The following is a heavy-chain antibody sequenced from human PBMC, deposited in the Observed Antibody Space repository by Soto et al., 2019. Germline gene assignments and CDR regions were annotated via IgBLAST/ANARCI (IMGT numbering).Heavy chain of an antibody. V-gene: IGHV3-11*05. CDR1: GFTFSDYY. CDR2: ISSSSSYT. CDR3: ARDGLDYYGSGSYILMDV. D-gene: IGHD3-10*01. Sequence: GSLRLSCAASGFTFSDYYMSWIRQAPGKGLEWVSYISSSSSYTNYADSVKGRFTISRDNAKNSLYLQMNSLRAEDTAVYYCARDGLDYYGSGSYILMDVWGQGTTVTVSS. J-gene: IGHJ6*02.